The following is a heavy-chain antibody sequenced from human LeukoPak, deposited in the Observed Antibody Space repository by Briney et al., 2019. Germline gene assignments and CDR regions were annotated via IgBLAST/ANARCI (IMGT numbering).Heavy chain of an antibody. CDR3: AKDRCSSTSCYRGRGSNFDY. V-gene: IGHV3-30-3*01. CDR2: ISYDGSNK. Sequence: GGSLRLSCAASGFIFSSYAMHWVRQAPGKGLEWVAVISYDGSNKYYADSVKGRFTISRDNSKNTLYLQMNSLRPEDTAVYYCAKDRCSSTSCYRGRGSNFDYWGQGTLVTVSS. D-gene: IGHD2-2*02. CDR1: GFIFSSYA. J-gene: IGHJ4*02.